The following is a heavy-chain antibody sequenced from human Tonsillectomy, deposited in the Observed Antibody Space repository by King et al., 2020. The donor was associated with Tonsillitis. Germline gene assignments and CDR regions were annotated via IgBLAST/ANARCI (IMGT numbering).Heavy chain of an antibody. Sequence: VQLVESGGGLVQPGGSLRLSCAASGFTFSSYAMSWVRQAPGKGLEWVSAISGSGGSTYYADSVKGRFTISRDNSKNPLYLQMNSLRAEDTAVDYCAKGLAVVVITTDAFDIWGQGTMVTVSS. CDR2: ISGSGGST. J-gene: IGHJ3*02. CDR1: GFTFSSYA. D-gene: IGHD3-22*01. V-gene: IGHV3-23*04. CDR3: AKGLAVVVITTDAFDI.